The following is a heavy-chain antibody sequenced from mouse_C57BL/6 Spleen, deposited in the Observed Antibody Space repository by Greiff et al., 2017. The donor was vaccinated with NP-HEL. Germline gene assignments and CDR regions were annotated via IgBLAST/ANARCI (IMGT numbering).Heavy chain of an antibody. J-gene: IGHJ3*01. CDR2: ISSGGSYT. Sequence: EVQLVESGGDLVKPGGSLKLSCAASGFTFSSYGMSWVRQTPDKRLEWVATISSGGSYTYYPDSVKGRFTISRDNAKNTLYLQMSSLKSEDTAMYYCARHEDYYGSGAWFAYWGQGTLVTVSA. D-gene: IGHD1-1*01. CDR1: GFTFSSYG. CDR3: ARHEDYYGSGAWFAY. V-gene: IGHV5-6*01.